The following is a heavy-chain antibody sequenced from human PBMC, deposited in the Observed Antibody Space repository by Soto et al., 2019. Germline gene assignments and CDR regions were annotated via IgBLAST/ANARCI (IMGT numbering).Heavy chain of an antibody. Sequence: QVQLQESGPGLVKPSQTLSLTCTVSGDSINSGNYYWSWIRQSPGKGLEWIGYISYSGSTYYNPSLMSRVTISIDPSKNQFSLRLTSVTAADTAVYYCARVVSWVDPWGQGTLVTVSS. D-gene: IGHD2-21*01. J-gene: IGHJ5*02. CDR2: ISYSGST. CDR1: GDSINSGNYY. V-gene: IGHV4-30-4*01. CDR3: ARVVSWVDP.